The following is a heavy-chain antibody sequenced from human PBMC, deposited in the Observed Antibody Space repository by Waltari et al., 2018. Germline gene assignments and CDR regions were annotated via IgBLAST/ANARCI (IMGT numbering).Heavy chain of an antibody. V-gene: IGHV4-34*01. J-gene: IGHJ6*03. CDR1: GGSFSSYY. D-gene: IGHD2-21*01. CDR2: INHSGST. CDR3: ARKGGDDGDYYNYYMDV. Sequence: QVQLQQWGAGLLKPSETLSLTCAVYGGSFSSYYWGWIRQPPGKGLEWIGEINHSGSTNYNPSRKSRVTISVDTSKNQFSLKLSSVTAADTALYYCARKGGDDGDYYNYYMDVWGKRTTVTISS.